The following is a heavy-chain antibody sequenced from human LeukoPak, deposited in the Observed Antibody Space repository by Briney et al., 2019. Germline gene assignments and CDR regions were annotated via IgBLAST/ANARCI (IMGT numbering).Heavy chain of an antibody. CDR2: IIPILGIA. D-gene: IGHD1-26*01. CDR3: ARRPSGSYYYFDY. J-gene: IGHJ4*02. Sequence: SVKVSCKASGGTFSSYAISWVRQAPGQGLEWMGRIIPILGIANYAQKFQGRVTITADKSTSTAYMELSSLRSEDTAVYYCARRPSGSYYYFDYWGQGTLVTVS. V-gene: IGHV1-69*04. CDR1: GGTFSSYA.